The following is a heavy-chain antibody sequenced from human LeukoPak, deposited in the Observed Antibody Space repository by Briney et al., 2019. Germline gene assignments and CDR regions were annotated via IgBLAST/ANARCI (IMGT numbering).Heavy chain of an antibody. V-gene: IGHV3-23*01. CDR1: GFTFSSSA. J-gene: IGHJ4*02. Sequence: PGGSLRHSCAASGFTFSSSAMSWVRQVPGKGLEWVSGISASGGSTYYADSVRGRFTISRDNSKNTLYVQMNSLRDEDTAVYYCAKDQRRESPHYLDSWGQGTLVTVSS. CDR2: ISASGGST. CDR3: AKDQRRESPHYLDS.